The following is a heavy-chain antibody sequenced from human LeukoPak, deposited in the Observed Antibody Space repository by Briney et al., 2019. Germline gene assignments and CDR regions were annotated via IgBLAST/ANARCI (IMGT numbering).Heavy chain of an antibody. V-gene: IGHV3-48*01. CDR2: ISSSSSTI. Sequence: GGSLRLSCAASGFTFSSYSMNWFRQAPGKGLEGVSYISSSSSTIYYADSVKGRFTISRDNAKNSLYLQMNSLRSEDTAVYYCARARGSGSFDYWGQGTLVTVSS. CDR3: ARARGSGSFDY. CDR1: GFTFSSYS. J-gene: IGHJ4*02. D-gene: IGHD3-10*01.